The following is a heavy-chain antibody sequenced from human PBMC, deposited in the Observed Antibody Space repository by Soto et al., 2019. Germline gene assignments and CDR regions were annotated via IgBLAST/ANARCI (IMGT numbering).Heavy chain of an antibody. CDR3: ARGDEGRMGV. J-gene: IGHJ6*02. CDR1: GGTSSSYA. Sequence: QVQLLQSGAEVKKPGSSVKVSCKASGGTSSSYAINWVRQAPGQGLEGMGGIIPIFVTANYAQTFQGRVTIPAHQSTGTGYTGLSRLRSENTAVYYGARGDEGRMGVWGQGTTVTVSS. CDR2: IIPIFVTA. V-gene: IGHV1-69*01.